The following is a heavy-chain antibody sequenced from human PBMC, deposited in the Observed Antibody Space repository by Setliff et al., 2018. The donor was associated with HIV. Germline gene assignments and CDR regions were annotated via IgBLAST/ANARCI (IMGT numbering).Heavy chain of an antibody. V-gene: IGHV1-69*05. D-gene: IGHD2-2*01. J-gene: IGHJ6*02. Sequence: SVKVSCKASGGTFSSYAISWVRQAPGQGLEWMGGIIPISGTVNYAQKFWGRVTITTHESTSTAYMELSSLRSEDTAVYYCARDHCSSSGCYEYSYYGMDVWGQGTTVTVS. CDR3: ARDHCSSSGCYEYSYYGMDV. CDR1: GGTFSSYA. CDR2: IIPISGTV.